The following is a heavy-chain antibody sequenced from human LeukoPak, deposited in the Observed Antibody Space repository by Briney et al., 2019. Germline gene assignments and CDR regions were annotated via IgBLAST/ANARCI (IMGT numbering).Heavy chain of an antibody. Sequence: PSETLSLTCTVSGGSISSYYWSWIRQPPGKGLEWIGYIYYSGSTNYNPSLKSRVTISVDTSKNQFSLKLSSVTAADTAVYYCARGFGVAYYDYVWGSYPGGCYFDYWGQGTLVTVSS. CDR1: GGSISSYY. CDR2: IYYSGST. J-gene: IGHJ4*02. V-gene: IGHV4-59*01. CDR3: ARGFGVAYYDYVWGSYPGGCYFDY. D-gene: IGHD3-16*02.